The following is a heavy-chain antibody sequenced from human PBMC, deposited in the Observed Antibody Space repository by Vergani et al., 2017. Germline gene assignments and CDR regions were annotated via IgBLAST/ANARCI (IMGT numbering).Heavy chain of an antibody. CDR1: GFTFDDYA. CDR2: ISWNSGSI. J-gene: IGHJ6*03. D-gene: IGHD6-6*01. CDR3: ARENHSSSSKYYYYYYMDV. Sequence: EVQLVESGGGLVQPGRSLRLSCAASGFTFDDYAMHWVRQAPGKGLEWVSGISWNSGSIGYADSVKGRFTISRDNAKNSLYLQMNSLRAEDTAVYYCARENHSSSSKYYYYYYMDVWGKGTTVTVSS. V-gene: IGHV3-9*01.